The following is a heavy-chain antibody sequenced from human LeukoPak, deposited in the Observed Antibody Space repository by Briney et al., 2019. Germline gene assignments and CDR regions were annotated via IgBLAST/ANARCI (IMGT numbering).Heavy chain of an antibody. CDR2: IYYSGST. J-gene: IGHJ6*03. Sequence: SETLSLTCTVSGGSISSSSYYWGWIRQPPGKGLEWIGSIYYSGSTYYNPSLKSRVTISVDTSKNQFSLKLSSVTAADTAVYYCARDFFRASIAAAGPYYYYYYMDVWGKGTTVTVSS. CDR3: ARDFFRASIAAAGPYYYYYYMDV. V-gene: IGHV4-39*07. CDR1: GGSISSSSYY. D-gene: IGHD6-13*01.